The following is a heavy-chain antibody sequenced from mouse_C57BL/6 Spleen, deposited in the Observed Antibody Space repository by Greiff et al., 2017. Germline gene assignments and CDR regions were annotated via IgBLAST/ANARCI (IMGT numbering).Heavy chain of an antibody. CDR3: ARPYDYDVWFAY. CDR1: GFTFSDYG. D-gene: IGHD2-4*01. Sequence: EVKVVESGGGLVKPGGSLKLSCAASGFTFSDYGMHWVRQAPEKGLEWVAYISSGSSTIYYADTVKGRFTIARDNAKNTLFLQMTRLRSEDTAMYYCARPYDYDVWFAYWGQGTLVTVSA. J-gene: IGHJ3*01. CDR2: ISSGSSTI. V-gene: IGHV5-17*01.